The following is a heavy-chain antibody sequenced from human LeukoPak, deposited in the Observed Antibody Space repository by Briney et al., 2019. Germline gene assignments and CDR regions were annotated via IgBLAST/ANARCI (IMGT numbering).Heavy chain of an antibody. Sequence: SETLSLTCAVSGGSISSGGYSWSWIRQPPGKGLEWIGYIYHSGSTYYNPSLKSRVTISVDRSKNQFSLKLSSVTAADTAVYYCARGQNVLLWFGELDAFDTWGQGTMVTVSS. D-gene: IGHD3-10*01. V-gene: IGHV4-30-2*01. CDR3: ARGQNVLLWFGELDAFDT. J-gene: IGHJ3*02. CDR2: IYHSGST. CDR1: GGSISSGGYS.